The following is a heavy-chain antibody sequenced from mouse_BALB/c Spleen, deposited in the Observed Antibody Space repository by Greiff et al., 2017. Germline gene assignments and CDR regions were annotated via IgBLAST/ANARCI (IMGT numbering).Heavy chain of an antibody. J-gene: IGHJ3*01. CDR3: ARHLGDGYGFAY. CDR2: ISSGGSYT. CDR1: GFTFSSYG. D-gene: IGHD2-3*01. V-gene: IGHV5-6*01. Sequence: EVKLVESGGDLVKPGGSLKLSCAASGFTFSSYGMSWVRQTPDKRLEWVATISSGGSYTYYPDSVKGRFTISRDNAKNTLYLQMSSLKSEDTAMYYCARHLGDGYGFAYWGQGTLVTVSA.